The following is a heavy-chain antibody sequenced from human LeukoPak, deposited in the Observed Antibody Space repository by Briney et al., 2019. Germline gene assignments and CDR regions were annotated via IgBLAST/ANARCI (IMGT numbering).Heavy chain of an antibody. CDR3: AKALKTTVTRGEFDY. CDR1: GFTFSSYG. J-gene: IGHJ4*02. D-gene: IGHD4-17*01. V-gene: IGHV3-30*02. CDR2: IRYDGSNK. Sequence: GGSLRLSCAASGFTFSSYGMHWVRQAPGKGLEWVAFIRYDGSNKYYADSVKGRFTISRDNAKNSLYLQMNGLRAEDTAVYYCAKALKTTVTRGEFDYWGQGTLVTVSS.